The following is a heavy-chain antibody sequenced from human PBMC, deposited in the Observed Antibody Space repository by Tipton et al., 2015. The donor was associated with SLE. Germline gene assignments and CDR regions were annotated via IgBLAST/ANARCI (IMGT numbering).Heavy chain of an antibody. CDR2: IWYNGSDK. J-gene: IGHJ6*02. D-gene: IGHD2-8*02. Sequence: SLRLSCAASGFTFSSYTMNWIRQAPGKGLEWVAIIWYNGSDKYYADSVRGRFTMSRDVSTNTVYLQMNSLRAEDTAVYYCARDPTGDILLRLWGQGTTVTVSS. CDR3: ARDPTGDILLRL. V-gene: IGHV3-33*08. CDR1: GFTFSSYT.